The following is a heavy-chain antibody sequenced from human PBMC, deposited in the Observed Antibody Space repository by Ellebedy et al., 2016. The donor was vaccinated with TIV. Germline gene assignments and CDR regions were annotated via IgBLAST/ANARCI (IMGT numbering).Heavy chain of an antibody. V-gene: IGHV3-30*03. Sequence: GESLKISCATSGFTFSSYGMHWVRQAPGKGLEWVAVISLDGSNRFYADSVKGRFTISRDNSKNTLFLQMDSLRAEDTAVYYCAREYGDYFFDYWGQGTLVTVSS. CDR3: AREYGDYFFDY. J-gene: IGHJ4*02. CDR1: GFTFSSYG. CDR2: ISLDGSNR. D-gene: IGHD2-21*02.